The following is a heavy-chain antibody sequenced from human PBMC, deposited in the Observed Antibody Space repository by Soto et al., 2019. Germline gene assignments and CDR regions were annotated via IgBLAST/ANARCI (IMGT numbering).Heavy chain of an antibody. V-gene: IGHV1-69*06. D-gene: IGHD3-22*01. CDR3: ARDHHYYDSSGYYKTDAFDI. J-gene: IGHJ3*02. Sequence: SVKDCSKASGGAFSSYAISLVRQAPGQGVEWMGGIIPIFGTANYAQKFQGRVTITADKSTSTAYMELSSLRSEDTAVYYRARDHHYYDSSGYYKTDAFDIWGKGTMVPS. CDR1: GGAFSSYA. CDR2: IIPIFGTA.